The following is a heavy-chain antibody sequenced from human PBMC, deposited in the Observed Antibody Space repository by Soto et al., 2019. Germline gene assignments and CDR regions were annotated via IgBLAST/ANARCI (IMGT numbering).Heavy chain of an antibody. CDR3: ANLPWGPDAFDI. CDR2: ISYDGSNK. V-gene: IGHV3-30*18. CDR1: GFTFSSYG. J-gene: IGHJ3*02. Sequence: QVQLVESGGGVVQPGRSLRLSCAASGFTFSSYGMHWVRQAPGKGLEWVAVISYDGSNKYYADSVKGRFTISRDNSKNTLYLQMNSLRAEDTAEDDGANLPWGPDAFDIWGQGTMVTVSS. D-gene: IGHD3-16*01.